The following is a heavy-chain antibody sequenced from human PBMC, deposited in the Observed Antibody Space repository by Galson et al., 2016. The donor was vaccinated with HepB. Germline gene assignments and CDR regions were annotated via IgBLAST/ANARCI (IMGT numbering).Heavy chain of an antibody. V-gene: IGHV3-13*04. CDR3: ARAVGGTYFDF. CDR1: GFTISSYD. Sequence: LRLSCAASGFTISSYDMHWVRQATGKGLEWVSVIGIAGDTYYPGSVKGRFTISRENAKNSLYLQMNSLRAGDTAVYFCARAVGGTYFDFWGQGTLVTVSS. J-gene: IGHJ4*02. D-gene: IGHD1-26*01. CDR2: IGIAGDT.